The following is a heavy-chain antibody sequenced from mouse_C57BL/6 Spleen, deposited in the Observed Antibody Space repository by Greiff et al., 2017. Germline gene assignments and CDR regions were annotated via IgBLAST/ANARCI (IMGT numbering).Heavy chain of an antibody. Sequence: EVHLVESGGGLVKPGGSLKLSCAASGFTFSSYAMSWVRQTPEKRLEWVATISDGGSYTYYPDNVKGRFTISRDNAKNNLYLQMSHLKSEDTAMYYCARGYYSNYGAMDYWGQGTSVTVSS. CDR1: GFTFSSYA. D-gene: IGHD2-5*01. CDR3: ARGYYSNYGAMDY. V-gene: IGHV5-4*01. J-gene: IGHJ4*01. CDR2: ISDGGSYT.